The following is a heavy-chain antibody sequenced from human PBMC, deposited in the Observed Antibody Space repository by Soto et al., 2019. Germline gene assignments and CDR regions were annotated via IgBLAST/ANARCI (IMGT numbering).Heavy chain of an antibody. CDR2: TYYRSKWYN. CDR3: ARGKYYGFDV. D-gene: IGHD2-2*01. V-gene: IGHV6-1*01. CDR1: GDSFSSNGVA. J-gene: IGHJ3*01. Sequence: SQTLSLTCAISGDSFSSNGVAWNWIRQSPSRGLEWLGRTYYRSKWYNDYAVSVKSRITVNPDTSKNQSSLQLSSVTPEDTDVYYCARGKYYGFDVWGQGTMVTVSS.